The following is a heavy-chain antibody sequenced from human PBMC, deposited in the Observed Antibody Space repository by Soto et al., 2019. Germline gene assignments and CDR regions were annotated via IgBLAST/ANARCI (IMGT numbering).Heavy chain of an antibody. V-gene: IGHV3-23*01. D-gene: IGHD6-13*01. CDR2: ISVSGGST. Sequence: EVQLLESGGGLVQPGGSLRLSCAASGFTFSSYAMSWVRQAPGKGLEWVSAISVSGGSTYYADSVKGRFTISRDNSKNTLYLQMNSLRAEETAVYYCARGSGSSWFSSWGQGTLVTVSS. CDR1: GFTFSSYA. J-gene: IGHJ4*02. CDR3: ARGSGSSWFSS.